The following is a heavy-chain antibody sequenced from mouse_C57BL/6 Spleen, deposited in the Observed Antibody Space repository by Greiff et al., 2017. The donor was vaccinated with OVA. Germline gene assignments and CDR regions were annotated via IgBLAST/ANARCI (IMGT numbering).Heavy chain of an antibody. CDR2: INPSTGGT. D-gene: IGHD2-2*01. V-gene: IGHV1-42*01. CDR1: GYSFTGYY. CDR3: ARGTTMVTRDY. Sequence: VQLQQSGPELVKPGASVKISCKASGYSFTGYYMNWVKQSPEKSLEWIGEINPSTGGTTYNQKFKAKATLTVDKSSSTAYMQLKSLTSEDSAVYYCARGTTMVTRDYWGQGTTLTVSS. J-gene: IGHJ2*01.